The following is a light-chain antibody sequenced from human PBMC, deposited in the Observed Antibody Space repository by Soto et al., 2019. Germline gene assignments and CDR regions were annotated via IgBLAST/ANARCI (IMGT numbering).Light chain of an antibody. CDR3: LQDYTYPYT. Sequence: AIQRTQSPSSLSASVGDRVTITGRAIQGIRSDVAWYQQRPGKAPELLIYAASNLQSGVSSRFSGSGSGTVFTLTISSLQPEDFATYYCLQDYTYPYTFGQGTKLEI. V-gene: IGKV1-6*01. J-gene: IGKJ2*01. CDR2: AAS. CDR1: QGIRSD.